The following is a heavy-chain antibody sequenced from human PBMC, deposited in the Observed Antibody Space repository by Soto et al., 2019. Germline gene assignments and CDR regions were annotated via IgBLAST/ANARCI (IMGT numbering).Heavy chain of an antibody. CDR2: IYPGDSDT. CDR3: ARRKDDTATFVFDF. D-gene: IGHD1-1*01. V-gene: IGHV5-51*01. Sequence: GESLKISCKGSGYSFTSYWIGWVREMPGKGLEWMGIIYPGDSDTRYSPSFQGQVTISADKSISTAYLQWSSLKASDTAMYYCARRKDDTATFVFDFWGLGTLVAVSS. J-gene: IGHJ4*02. CDR1: GYSFTSYW.